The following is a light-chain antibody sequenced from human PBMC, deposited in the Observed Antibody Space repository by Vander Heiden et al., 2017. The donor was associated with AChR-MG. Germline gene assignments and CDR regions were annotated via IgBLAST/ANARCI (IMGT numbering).Light chain of an antibody. CDR1: SLRTYY. CDR3: NSRDSSGDHWV. J-gene: IGLJ3*02. CDR2: GKN. Sequence: SSELPQDPAVSVALGQTVRITCQGDSLRTYYATWYQQKPGQAPLLVIYGKNNRPSGIPDRFSGSSSGNTASMTISGAQAEDEADYYCNSRDSSGDHWVFGGGTKLTVL. V-gene: IGLV3-19*01.